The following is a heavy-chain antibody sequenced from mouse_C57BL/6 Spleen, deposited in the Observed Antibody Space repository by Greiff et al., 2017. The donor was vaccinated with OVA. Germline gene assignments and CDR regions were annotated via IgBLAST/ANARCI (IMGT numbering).Heavy chain of an antibody. Sequence: VKVVESGAELVRPGASVTLSCKASGYTFTDYEMHWVKQTPVHGLEWIGAIDPEPGGTAYNQKFKGKAILTADKSSSTAYMELRSLTSEDSAVYYCTRIGGYYLYYFDYWGQGTTLTVSS. D-gene: IGHD2-3*01. J-gene: IGHJ2*01. CDR1: GYTFTDYE. CDR3: TRIGGYYLYYFDY. V-gene: IGHV1-15*01. CDR2: IDPEPGGT.